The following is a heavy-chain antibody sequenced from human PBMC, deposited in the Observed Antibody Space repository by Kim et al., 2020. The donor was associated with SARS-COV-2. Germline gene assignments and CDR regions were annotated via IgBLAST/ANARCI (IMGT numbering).Heavy chain of an antibody. V-gene: IGHV4-31*03. CDR2: IYYSGNT. CDR1: GGSISSGGYY. D-gene: IGHD2-15*01. J-gene: IGHJ4*02. CDR3: ARMDLGYCSGGSCFTLHY. Sequence: SETLSLTCTVSGGSISSGGYYWSWIRQHPGKGLEWIGYIYYSGNTYYNPSLKSRVSISVDTSKKQFSLKLSSVTAADTAVYYCARMDLGYCSGGSCFTLHYWGQGTLVTVSS.